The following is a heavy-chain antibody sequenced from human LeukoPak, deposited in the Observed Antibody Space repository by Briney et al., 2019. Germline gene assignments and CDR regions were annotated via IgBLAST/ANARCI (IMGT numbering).Heavy chain of an antibody. D-gene: IGHD3/OR15-3a*01. CDR1: GFTFDEYA. CDR2: ISWNSGLI. V-gene: IGHV3-9*01. Sequence: GGSLRLSCAASGFTFDEYAMHRVRQAPGKGLEWVSGISWNSGLIDYADSVKGRFTISRDNAKNSLYLQMNSLKAEDTAFYYCAKVGIFGLVTYYFDYWGQGTLVTVSS. J-gene: IGHJ4*02. CDR3: AKVGIFGLVTYYFDY.